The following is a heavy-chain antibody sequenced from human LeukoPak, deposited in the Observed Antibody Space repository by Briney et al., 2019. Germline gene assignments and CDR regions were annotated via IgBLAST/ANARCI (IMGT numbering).Heavy chain of an antibody. CDR3: ARDASWYHYDSSGPIWFDP. CDR2: IYSGGST. V-gene: IGHV3-53*01. Sequence: GGSLRLSCAASGFTVSSNYMSWVRQAPGKGLEWVSVIYSGGSTYYADSVKGRFTISRDNSKNTLYLQMNSLRAEDTAVYYCARDASWYHYDSSGPIWFDPWGQGTPVTVSS. D-gene: IGHD3-22*01. CDR1: GFTVSSNY. J-gene: IGHJ5*02.